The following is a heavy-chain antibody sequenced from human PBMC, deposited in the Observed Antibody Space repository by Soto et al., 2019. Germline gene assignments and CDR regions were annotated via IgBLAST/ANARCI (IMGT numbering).Heavy chain of an antibody. Sequence: GGSLRLSCAASGFTFSSYAMSWVRQAPGKGLEWVSAISGSGGSTYYADSVKGRFTISRDNSKNTLYLQMNSLRAEDTAVYYCAKQAESSFYYYYYMDVWGKGTTVTVSS. CDR2: ISGSGGST. J-gene: IGHJ6*03. CDR3: AKQAESSFYYYYYMDV. D-gene: IGHD3-16*02. CDR1: GFTFSSYA. V-gene: IGHV3-23*01.